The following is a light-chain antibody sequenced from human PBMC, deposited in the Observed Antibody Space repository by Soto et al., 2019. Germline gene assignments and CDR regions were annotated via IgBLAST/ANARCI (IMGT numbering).Light chain of an antibody. CDR3: QQYGDWPGA. J-gene: IGKJ4*01. CDR1: QSVGSK. Sequence: IVMTQSPPTLSVSPGERATLSCRASQSVGSKLAWYQQRPGQAPRLLIYDASNRATGIPARFSGSGSGTEFSLTISSLQSEDFAVYSCQQYGDWPGAFGGGTKVEIX. CDR2: DAS. V-gene: IGKV3D-15*01.